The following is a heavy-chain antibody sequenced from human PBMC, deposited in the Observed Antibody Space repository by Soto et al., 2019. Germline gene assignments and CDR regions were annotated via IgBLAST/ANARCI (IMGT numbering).Heavy chain of an antibody. J-gene: IGHJ4*02. Sequence: GGSLRLSCAASGFTFSSYSMNWVRQAPGKGLEWVSSISSSSSYIYYADSVKGRFTISRDNAKNSLYLQMNSLRAEDTAVYYCARAPTSYSSGWYFDYWGQGTLVTVSS. CDR1: GFTFSSYS. V-gene: IGHV3-21*01. CDR2: ISSSSSYI. CDR3: ARAPTSYSSGWYFDY. D-gene: IGHD6-19*01.